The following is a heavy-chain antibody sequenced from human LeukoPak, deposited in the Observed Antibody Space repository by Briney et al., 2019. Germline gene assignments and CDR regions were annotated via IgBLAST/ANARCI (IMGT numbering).Heavy chain of an antibody. V-gene: IGHV3-30*02. CDR2: IRFDERNK. J-gene: IGHJ4*02. Sequence: GGSLRLSCAASGCTFSSYGIHWVRQAPGKGLQWVSFIRFDERNKYYADSVKGRFTVSRDNAKSSLYLQMNSLRADDTAVYYCARVAEAAAFDYWGQGTLVTVSS. CDR3: ARVAEAAAFDY. CDR1: GCTFSSYG. D-gene: IGHD6-13*01.